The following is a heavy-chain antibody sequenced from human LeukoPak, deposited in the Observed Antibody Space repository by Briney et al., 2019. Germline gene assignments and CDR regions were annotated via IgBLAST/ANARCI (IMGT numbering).Heavy chain of an antibody. D-gene: IGHD6-6*01. J-gene: IGHJ3*02. CDR3: AGVKSSSSKTGRDAFDI. Sequence: SETLSLTCTVSGGSISTYYWNWFRQPPGKGLELVGHISYIGSTNYNPSLESRVTISVDTSKTQFSLKVSSVTASDTAVYDFAGVKSSSSKTGRDAFDIWGQGTMVTVSS. CDR1: GGSISTYY. V-gene: IGHV4-59*01. CDR2: ISYIGST.